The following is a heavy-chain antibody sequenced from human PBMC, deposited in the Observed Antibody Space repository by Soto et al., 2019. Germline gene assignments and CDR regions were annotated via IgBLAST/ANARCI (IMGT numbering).Heavy chain of an antibody. V-gene: IGHV1-69*13. CDR2: IIPIFGSA. Sequence: GASVKVSCKASGGTFSNYAITWVRQAPGQGLEWLGRIIPIFGSANYAQKFQGRVTITADESTTTAYMELSSLRSEDTAVYYCAIGRYSNTWYYAFDYWGQGALVTVS. CDR1: GGTFSNYA. D-gene: IGHD2-2*01. J-gene: IGHJ4*02. CDR3: AIGRYSNTWYYAFDY.